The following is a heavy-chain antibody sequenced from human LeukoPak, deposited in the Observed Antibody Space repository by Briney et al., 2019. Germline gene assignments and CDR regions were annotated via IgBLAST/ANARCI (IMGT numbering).Heavy chain of an antibody. CDR2: IYTSGST. V-gene: IGHV4-61*02. J-gene: IGHJ4*02. CDR1: GGSISSGSYY. CDR3: ARSLGYYYDSSGQYFDY. D-gene: IGHD3-22*01. Sequence: PSXXLSLTCTVSGGSISSGSYYWRWIRQPAGKGLEWIGRIYTSGSTNYNPSLKSRITISVDTSKNQFSLKLSSVTAADTAVYYCARSLGYYYDSSGQYFDYWGQGTLVTVSS.